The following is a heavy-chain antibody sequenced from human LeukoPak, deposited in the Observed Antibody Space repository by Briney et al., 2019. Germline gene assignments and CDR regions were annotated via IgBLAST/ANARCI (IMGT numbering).Heavy chain of an antibody. CDR2: IWYDGSNK. D-gene: IGHD4-23*01. CDR1: GFNFGSYA. CDR3: ARGAHYGGNSPDY. J-gene: IGHJ4*02. Sequence: PGGSLRLSCAASGFNFGSYAMHWVRQAPDKGLQWVAVIWYDGSNKYYADSVKGRFIISRDDSKSTVFLQMNSLRIEDTGVYYCARGAHYGGNSPDYWGQGTLVTVSS. V-gene: IGHV3-30*04.